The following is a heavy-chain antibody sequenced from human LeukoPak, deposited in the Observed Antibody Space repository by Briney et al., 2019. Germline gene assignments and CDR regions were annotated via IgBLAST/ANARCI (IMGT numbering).Heavy chain of an antibody. D-gene: IGHD3-10*01. CDR3: AREIIGVTAPYYYYYMDV. CDR1: GGSIGSSSYY. J-gene: IGHJ6*03. Sequence: SETLSLTCTVSGGSIGSSSYYWGWIRQPPGKGLNWIGSIYYSGSTYYNPSLKSRVTISVDTSKNQFSLKLSSVTAADTAVYYCAREIIGVTAPYYYYYMDVWGKGTTVTISS. V-gene: IGHV4-39*07. CDR2: IYYSGST.